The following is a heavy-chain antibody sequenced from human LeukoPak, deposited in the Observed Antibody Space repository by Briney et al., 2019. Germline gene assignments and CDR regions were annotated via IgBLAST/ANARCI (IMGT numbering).Heavy chain of an antibody. CDR3: ARDGRFGELFDY. CDR1: GFTFSSYW. J-gene: IGHJ4*02. CDR2: INSDGSST. V-gene: IGHV3-74*01. Sequence: GGSLRLSCAASGFTFSSYWRHWVRQAPGKGLVWVSRINSDGSSTSYADSVKGRFTISRDNAKNTLYLQMNSLRAEDTAVYYCARDGRFGELFDYWGQGTLVTVSS. D-gene: IGHD3-10*01.